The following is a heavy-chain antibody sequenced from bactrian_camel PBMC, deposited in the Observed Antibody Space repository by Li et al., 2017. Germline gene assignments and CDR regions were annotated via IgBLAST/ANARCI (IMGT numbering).Heavy chain of an antibody. Sequence: VQLVESGGGSVQAGGSLKLSCSAPARILRSCTTGWFRQAPGKERELVSSINNSGVTRYGESVKGRFTISIDNAKSTLYPQMNNLRADDTAMYYCAIGLFADFGLGRGTQVTV. V-gene: IGHV3S55*01. CDR2: INNSGVT. CDR1: ARILRSCT. J-gene: IGHJ4*01. D-gene: IGHD5*01.